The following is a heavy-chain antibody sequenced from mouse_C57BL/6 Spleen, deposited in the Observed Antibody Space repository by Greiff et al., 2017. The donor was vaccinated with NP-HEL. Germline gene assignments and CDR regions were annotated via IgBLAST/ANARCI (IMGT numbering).Heavy chain of an antibody. Sequence: EVQGVESGGGLVKPGGSLKLSCAASGFTFSSYAMSWVRQTPEKRLEWVATISDGGSYTYYPDNVKGRFTISRDNAKNNLYLQMSHLKSEDTAMYYCARAGVFDVWGTGTTVTVSS. V-gene: IGHV5-4*01. J-gene: IGHJ1*03. CDR2: ISDGGSYT. CDR3: ARAGVFDV. CDR1: GFTFSSYA.